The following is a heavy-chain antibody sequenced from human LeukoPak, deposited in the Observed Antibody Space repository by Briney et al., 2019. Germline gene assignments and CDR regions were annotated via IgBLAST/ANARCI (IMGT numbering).Heavy chain of an antibody. CDR1: GGSISSYY. Sequence: SETLSLTCTVSGGSISSYYWSWIRQPPGKGLEWIGYIYYSGTTNYNPSLKSRVTISLDTSKRQFSLKLSSVTAADTAVYYCASRGGDYLFDYWGQGTLVTVSS. J-gene: IGHJ4*02. D-gene: IGHD4-17*01. CDR3: ASRGGDYLFDY. V-gene: IGHV4-59*01. CDR2: IYYSGTT.